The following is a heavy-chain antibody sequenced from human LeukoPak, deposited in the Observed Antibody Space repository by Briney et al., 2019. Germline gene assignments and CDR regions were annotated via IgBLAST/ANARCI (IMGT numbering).Heavy chain of an antibody. CDR2: ISSGGSTI. J-gene: IGHJ6*02. CDR1: GFTFSSYE. Sequence: PGGSLRLSCAASGFTFSSYEMNWVRQAPGKGLEWVSYISSGGSTIYYADSVKGRFTISRDNAKNSLYLQMNSLRAEDTAVYYCARDLWFGEEHPYYDYGMDVWGQGTTVTVSS. V-gene: IGHV3-48*03. D-gene: IGHD3-10*01. CDR3: ARDLWFGEEHPYYDYGMDV.